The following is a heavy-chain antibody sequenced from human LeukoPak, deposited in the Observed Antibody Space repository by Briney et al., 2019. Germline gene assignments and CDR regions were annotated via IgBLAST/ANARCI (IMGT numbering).Heavy chain of an antibody. J-gene: IGHJ4*02. V-gene: IGHV4-39*07. CDR1: GDSVMSDSHY. D-gene: IGHD1-1*01. CDR3: ARGPPYKGGFDL. CDR2: FSHSVTT. Sequence: PSETLSLTCTVSGDSVMSDSHYGAWVRQPPGKALEWIGSFSHSVTTYLHPSLKSQITVSVEKFTDQFSLKLNSMTAADTAVYFCARGPPYKGGFDLWGQGTLVAVST.